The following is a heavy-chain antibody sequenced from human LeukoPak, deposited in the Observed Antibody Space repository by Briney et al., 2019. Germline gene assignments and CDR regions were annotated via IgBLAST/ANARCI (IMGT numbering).Heavy chain of an antibody. CDR3: AKDIGIGYSSSWADAFDI. D-gene: IGHD6-13*01. Sequence: PGGSLRLSCAASGFTFYDYAMQWVRQAPGKGLEWVSGISWNSGSIVYADSVKGRFTISRDNAKNSLYLQMNSLRAEDTALYYCAKDIGIGYSSSWADAFDIWGQGTMVTVSS. CDR1: GFTFYDYA. V-gene: IGHV3-9*01. CDR2: ISWNSGSI. J-gene: IGHJ3*02.